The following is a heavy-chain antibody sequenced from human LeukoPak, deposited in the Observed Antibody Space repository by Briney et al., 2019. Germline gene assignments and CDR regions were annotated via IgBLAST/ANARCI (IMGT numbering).Heavy chain of an antibody. Sequence: ASVKDSCKASGYTFTSYGISWVRQAPGQGLEWMGWISAYNGNTNYAQKLQGRVTMTTDTSTSTAYMELRSLRSDDTAVYYCARGANYYDSSGYRDYYYYYYMDVWGKGTTVTVSS. CDR3: ARGANYYDSSGYRDYYYYYYMDV. D-gene: IGHD3-22*01. CDR2: ISAYNGNT. CDR1: GYTFTSYG. J-gene: IGHJ6*03. V-gene: IGHV1-18*01.